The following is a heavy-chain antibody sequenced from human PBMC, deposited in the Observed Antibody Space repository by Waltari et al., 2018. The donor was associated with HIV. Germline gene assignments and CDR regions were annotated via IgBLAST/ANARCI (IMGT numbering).Heavy chain of an antibody. J-gene: IGHJ6*02. D-gene: IGHD5-18*01. Sequence: EVQLVESGGGLVKPGGSLRLSCAASGFTFSSYSMNWVRQAPGKGLEWVSSISSSSSYIYYADSVKGRFTISRDNAKNSLYLQMNSLRAEDTAVYYCARGPADTAMVYYYYGMDVWGQGTTVTVSS. CDR1: GFTFSSYS. V-gene: IGHV3-21*01. CDR3: ARGPADTAMVYYYYGMDV. CDR2: ISSSSSYI.